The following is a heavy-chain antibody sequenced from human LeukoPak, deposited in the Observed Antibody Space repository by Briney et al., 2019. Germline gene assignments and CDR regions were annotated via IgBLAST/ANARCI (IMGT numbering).Heavy chain of an antibody. D-gene: IGHD2-15*01. Sequence: SETLSLTCAVYGGSFSGYYWSWIRQPPGKGLEWIGGINHSGSTNYNPSLKSRVTISVDTSKNQFSLKLSSVTAADTAVYYCARRYCSGGSCYPLGFDYWGQGTLVTVSS. V-gene: IGHV4-34*01. CDR2: INHSGST. CDR3: ARRYCSGGSCYPLGFDY. CDR1: GGSFSGYY. J-gene: IGHJ4*02.